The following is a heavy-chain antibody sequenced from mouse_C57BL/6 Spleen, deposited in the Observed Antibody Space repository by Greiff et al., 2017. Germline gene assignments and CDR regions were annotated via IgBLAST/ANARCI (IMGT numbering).Heavy chain of an antibody. Sequence: EVQLQQSVAELVRPGASVKLSCTASGFNIKNTYMHWVKQRPEQGLEWIGRIDPANGNTKYAPKFQGKATITADTSSNTAYLQLSSLTSEDTAIYYCARSGDYYYGSRRYAMDYWGQGTSVTVSS. J-gene: IGHJ4*01. D-gene: IGHD1-1*01. CDR3: ARSGDYYYGSRRYAMDY. V-gene: IGHV14-3*01. CDR2: IDPANGNT. CDR1: GFNIKNTY.